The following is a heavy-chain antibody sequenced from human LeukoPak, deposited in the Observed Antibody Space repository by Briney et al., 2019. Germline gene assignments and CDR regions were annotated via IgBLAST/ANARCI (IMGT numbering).Heavy chain of an antibody. V-gene: IGHV4-38-2*01. J-gene: IGHJ4*02. Sequence: SETLSLTCAVSGYSISSGYYWGWIRQPPGKGVEWIGSIYHSGSTYYNPSLKSRVTISVDTSKNQFSLKLSSVTAADTAVYYCARQRGCSSTSCYRFDYWGQGTLVTVSS. D-gene: IGHD2-2*01. CDR2: IYHSGST. CDR1: GYSISSGYY. CDR3: ARQRGCSSTSCYRFDY.